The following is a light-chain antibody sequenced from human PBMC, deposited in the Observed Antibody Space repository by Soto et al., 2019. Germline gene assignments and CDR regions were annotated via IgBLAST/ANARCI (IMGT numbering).Light chain of an antibody. J-gene: IGKJ1*01. CDR3: LHRNNWAWT. V-gene: IGKV1-5*03. Sequence: TITCRASQSISSWLAWYQQKPGKAPNLLIHKASHLESGVPSRFSGSGSGTEFTLTISSLQPGDYATYYCLHRNNWAWTFGQGTKVDIK. CDR2: KAS. CDR1: QSISSW.